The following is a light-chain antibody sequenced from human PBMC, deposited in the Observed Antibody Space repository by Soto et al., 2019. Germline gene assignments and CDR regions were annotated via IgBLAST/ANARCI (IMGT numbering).Light chain of an antibody. CDR2: EVS. V-gene: IGLV2-14*01. CDR3: SSYTSSSTPYV. Sequence: QSVLTQPASVSGSPGQSITISCTGTSSDVGAYNYVSWYQQHPGKAPKVMIYEVSNRPSGVSNRFSGSKSGNTASLTISGLLADDEADYYCSSYTSSSTPYVFGTGTKVTVL. CDR1: SSDVGAYNY. J-gene: IGLJ1*01.